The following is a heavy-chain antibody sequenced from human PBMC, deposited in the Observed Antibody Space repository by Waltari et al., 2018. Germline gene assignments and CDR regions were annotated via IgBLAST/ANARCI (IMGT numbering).Heavy chain of an antibody. D-gene: IGHD1-26*01. CDR2: IRYDGSNK. Sequence: QVQLVESGGGVVQPGGSLRLSCAASGFTFSSYGMLWVRQAPGKGLEWVAFIRYDGSNKYYADSVKGRFTISRDNSKNTLYLQMDSLRAEDTAVYYCAKVLGEADAFDIWGQGTMVTVSS. CDR1: GFTFSSYG. CDR3: AKVLGEADAFDI. J-gene: IGHJ3*02. V-gene: IGHV3-30*02.